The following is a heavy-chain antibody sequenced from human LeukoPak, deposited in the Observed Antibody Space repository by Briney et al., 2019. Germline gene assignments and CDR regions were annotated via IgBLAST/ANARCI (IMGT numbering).Heavy chain of an antibody. Sequence: PGGSLRLSCAASGFTFSYYYMSWIRQAPGKGPEWISYISTSDSTIYYADSVKGRFTISRDNAKNSLYLQMNSLRAEDTAVYYCARVFSVGGDYFDYWGQGTLVTVSS. CDR3: ARVFSVGGDYFDY. CDR1: GFTFSYYY. V-gene: IGHV3-11*01. J-gene: IGHJ4*02. D-gene: IGHD5/OR15-5a*01. CDR2: ISTSDSTI.